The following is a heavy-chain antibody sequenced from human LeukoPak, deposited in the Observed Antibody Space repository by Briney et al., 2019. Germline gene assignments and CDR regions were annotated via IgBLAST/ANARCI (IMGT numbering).Heavy chain of an antibody. J-gene: IGHJ3*02. CDR3: ARDTYCTSTSCPEGEAFDI. D-gene: IGHD2-2*01. V-gene: IGHV3-21*01. CDR2: ISSSSSYI. Sequence: PGGSLRLSCAASGFTFSSYSMNWVRQAPGKGLEWVSSISSSSSYIYYADSLKGRFTISRDNAKDSLYLQMNGLRAEDTAVYYCARDTYCTSTSCPEGEAFDIWGQGTMVTVSS. CDR1: GFTFSSYS.